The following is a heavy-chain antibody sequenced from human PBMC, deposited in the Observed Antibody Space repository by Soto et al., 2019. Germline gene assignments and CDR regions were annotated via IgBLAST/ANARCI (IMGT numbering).Heavy chain of an antibody. D-gene: IGHD2-15*01. Sequence: SVKVSCKASGGTFSSYAISWVRQAPGQGLEWMGGIIPIFGTANYAQKFQGRVTITADESTSTAYMELSSLRSEDTAVYYCARGGDGVGDLNWFDPWGQGTLVTAPQ. V-gene: IGHV1-69*13. J-gene: IGHJ5*02. CDR1: GGTFSSYA. CDR2: IIPIFGTA. CDR3: ARGGDGVGDLNWFDP.